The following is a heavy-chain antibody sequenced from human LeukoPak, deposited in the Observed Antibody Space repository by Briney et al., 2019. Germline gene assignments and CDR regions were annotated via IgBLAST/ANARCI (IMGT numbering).Heavy chain of an antibody. CDR3: AKKPWYNWKPWYFDY. CDR2: ISGSGGST. D-gene: IGHD1-20*01. V-gene: IGHV3-23*01. CDR1: GFTFSSYG. Sequence: GGSLRLSCAASGFTFSSYGMHWVRQAPGKGLEWVSAISGSGGSTYYADPVKGRFTISRDNSKNTLYLQMNSLRAEDTAVYYCAKKPWYNWKPWYFDYWGQGTLVTVSS. J-gene: IGHJ4*02.